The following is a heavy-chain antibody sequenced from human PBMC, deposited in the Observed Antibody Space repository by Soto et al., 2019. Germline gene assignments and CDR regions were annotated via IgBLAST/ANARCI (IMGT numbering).Heavy chain of an antibody. Sequence: SLRLSCAASGFTFSSNGMHRVRQAPGKGLEWGAVIWYDGSNKYYADSVKGRFTISRDNSKNTLYLQMNSLRAEDTAVYYCARVNCSSTSCHRRYYYYGMDVWGQGTTVTVSS. V-gene: IGHV3-33*01. CDR1: GFTFSSNG. D-gene: IGHD2-2*01. CDR3: ARVNCSSTSCHRRYYYYGMDV. CDR2: IWYDGSNK. J-gene: IGHJ6*02.